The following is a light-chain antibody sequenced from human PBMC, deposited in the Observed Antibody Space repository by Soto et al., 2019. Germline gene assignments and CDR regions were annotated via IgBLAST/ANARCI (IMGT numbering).Light chain of an antibody. CDR2: GAS. J-gene: IGKJ1*01. V-gene: IGKV3-20*01. CDR1: QSISGNY. CDR3: QQYGSSPRT. Sequence: TQSPATLSVSPGERATLSCRASQSISGNYLXWYXXKXGXXXRXXXYGASSRATGIPDRFSGSGSGTDFTLTISRLEPEDFAVYYCQQYGSSPRTFGQGNKVDIK.